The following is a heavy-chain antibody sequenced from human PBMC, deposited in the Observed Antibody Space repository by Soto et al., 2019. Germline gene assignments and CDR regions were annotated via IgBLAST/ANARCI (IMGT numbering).Heavy chain of an antibody. CDR1: GFTFTSSA. CDR2: IVVGSGNT. J-gene: IGHJ4*02. D-gene: IGHD4-4*01. V-gene: IGHV1-58*01. Sequence: SVKVSCKASGFTFTSSAVQLVRQARRQRLEWIGWIVVGSGNTNYAQKFQERVTITRDMSTSTASMEVSSLRSEDTAVYYCAAVFKWYGETTVIVDYWGQGTPVIVSS. CDR3: AAVFKWYGETTVIVDY.